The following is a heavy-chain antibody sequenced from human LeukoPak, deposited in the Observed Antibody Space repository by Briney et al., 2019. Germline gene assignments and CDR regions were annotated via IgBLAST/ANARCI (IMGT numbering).Heavy chain of an antibody. D-gene: IGHD2-15*01. CDR2: IYHSGST. V-gene: IGHV4-38-2*02. CDR3: ARDRSYCSGGSCSYYFDY. Sequence: SETLSLTCTVSGYSISSGYYWGWIRQPPGKGLEWIGSIYHSGSTYYNPSLKSRVTISVDTSKNQFSLKLSSVTAADTAVYYCARDRSYCSGGSCSYYFDYWGQGTLVTVSS. CDR1: GYSISSGYY. J-gene: IGHJ4*02.